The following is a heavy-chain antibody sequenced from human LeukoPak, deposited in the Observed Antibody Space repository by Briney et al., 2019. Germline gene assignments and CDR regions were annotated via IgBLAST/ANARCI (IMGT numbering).Heavy chain of an antibody. D-gene: IGHD4-17*01. J-gene: IGHJ4*02. V-gene: IGHV4-34*01. CDR2: INHSGST. Sequence: ASETLSLTCAVYGGSFSGYYWSWIRQPPGKGLEWIGEINHSGSTNYNPSLKSRVTISVDTSKNQFSLKLSSVTAADTAVYYCARGRAVTSIDYWGQGTLVTVSS. CDR3: ARGRAVTSIDY. CDR1: GGSFSGYY.